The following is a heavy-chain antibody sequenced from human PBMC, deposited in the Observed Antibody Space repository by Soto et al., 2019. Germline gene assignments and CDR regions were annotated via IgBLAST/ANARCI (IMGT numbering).Heavy chain of an antibody. Sequence: QVQLQQWGAGLLKPSETLSLTCAVYGGSFSGYYWSWIRQPPGKGLEWIGEINHSGSTNYNPSLKSRVTISVDTSKTQFSLKLSSVTAAATAVYYCARGPLSGFDYWGQGTLVTVSS. CDR2: INHSGST. V-gene: IGHV4-34*01. J-gene: IGHJ4*02. CDR1: GGSFSGYY. CDR3: ARGPLSGFDY. D-gene: IGHD6-25*01.